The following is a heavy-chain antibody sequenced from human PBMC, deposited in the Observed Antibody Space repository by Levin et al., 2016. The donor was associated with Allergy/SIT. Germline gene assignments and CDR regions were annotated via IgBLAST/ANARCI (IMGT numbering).Heavy chain of an antibody. D-gene: IGHD3-9*01. Sequence: GESLKISCKGSGKTFINSWIGRVRQVPGKGLAWVGVIYPGDSDTRYSPSFEGQVTISADKSISTAYLQWSSLKASDTAIYYCLAFPTNVVTGYFNYWGQGTLVTVSS. CDR2: IYPGDSDT. CDR1: GKTFINSW. CDR3: LAFPTNVVTGYFNY. J-gene: IGHJ4*02. V-gene: IGHV5-51*01.